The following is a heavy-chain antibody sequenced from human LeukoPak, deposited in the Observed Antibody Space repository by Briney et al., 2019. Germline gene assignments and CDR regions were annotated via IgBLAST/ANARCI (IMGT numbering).Heavy chain of an antibody. CDR2: ISGDGVSI. CDR3: AKEHISGWPNFDS. D-gene: IGHD6-19*01. V-gene: IGHV3-43*01. Sequence: PGGSLRLSCAASGFAFNDFTMHWVRQPPGKGLEWISLISGDGVSIYYDDSVKGRFTISRDKSRDSLSLYLQMNSLRADDSALYYCAKEHISGWPNFDSWGQGTLVTVSS. CDR1: GFAFNDFT. J-gene: IGHJ4*02.